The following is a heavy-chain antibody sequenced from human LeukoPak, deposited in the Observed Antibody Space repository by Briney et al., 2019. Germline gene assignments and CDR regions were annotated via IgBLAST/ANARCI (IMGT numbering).Heavy chain of an antibody. V-gene: IGHV4-34*01. CDR3: RSGTYQYSSTSDY. CDR2: IDHSGAT. CDR1: GASFRNYY. J-gene: IGHJ4*02. Sequence: SETLSLTCAVYGASFRNYYWSWIRQTPGKRLEWIGEIDHSGATNYNPSLKSRVTISLDTSKNQFSLKLTSVIAADTVVYCARSGTYQYSSTSDYWGQGTLVTVSS. D-gene: IGHD6-13*01.